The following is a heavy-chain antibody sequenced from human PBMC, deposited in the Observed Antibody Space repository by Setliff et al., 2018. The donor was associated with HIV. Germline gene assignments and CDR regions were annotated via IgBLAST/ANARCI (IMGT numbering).Heavy chain of an antibody. CDR2: IYTSGAT. D-gene: IGHD2-15*01. CDR1: GGSISSGPYF. V-gene: IGHV4-61*09. CDR3: ARAKGYDYYMDV. Sequence: SETLSPTCTVSGGSISSGPYFWSWIRQPAGKAVEWMGHIYTSGATKYNPSLKNRVTISRDTSKNQFSLKLTSVTAADTAVFFCARAKGYDYYMDVWGTGTTVTVSS. J-gene: IGHJ6*03.